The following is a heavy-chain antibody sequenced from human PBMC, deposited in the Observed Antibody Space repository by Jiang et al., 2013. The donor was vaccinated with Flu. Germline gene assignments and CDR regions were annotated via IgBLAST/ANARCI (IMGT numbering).Heavy chain of an antibody. J-gene: IGHJ4*02. D-gene: IGHD3-16*01. Sequence: QLVESGAEVKKPGESLRISCKASHSFTSSWITWVRQMPGKGLEWMGWIDPSDSYTNYSPSFQGHVTFSVDKSISTAYLQWSSLKASDTAMYYCAKHGGSPRPYFEYWGLGTLVTVSS. CDR2: IDPSDSYT. CDR3: AKHGGSPRPYFEY. V-gene: IGHV5-10-1*03. CDR1: HSFTSSW.